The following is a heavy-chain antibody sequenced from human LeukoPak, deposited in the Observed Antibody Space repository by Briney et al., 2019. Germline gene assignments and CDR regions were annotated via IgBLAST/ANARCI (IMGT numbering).Heavy chain of an antibody. CDR3: ARGPGIVGARDYDY. D-gene: IGHD1-26*01. CDR2: IIPIFGTA. J-gene: IGHJ4*02. Sequence: ASVKVSCKASGGTFSSYAISWVRQAPGQGLEWMGRIIPIFGTANYAQKFQGRVTITTDESTSTAYMELSSLRSEDTAVYYCARGPGIVGARDYDYWGQGTLVTVSS. CDR1: GGTFSSYA. V-gene: IGHV1-69*05.